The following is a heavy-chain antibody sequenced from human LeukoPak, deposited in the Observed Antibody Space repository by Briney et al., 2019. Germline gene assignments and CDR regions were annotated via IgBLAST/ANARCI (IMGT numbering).Heavy chain of an antibody. D-gene: IGHD3-3*01. J-gene: IGHJ4*02. CDR2: MNPNSGNT. CDR1: GHTFTSYD. CDR3: ARVRANDFWSGYYSASDY. Sequence: ASVKVSCKASGHTFTSYDINWVRQATGQGLEWMGWMNPNSGNTGYAQKFQGRVTMTRNTSISTAYMELSSLRSEDTAVYYCARVRANDFWSGYYSASDYWGQGTLVTVSS. V-gene: IGHV1-8*01.